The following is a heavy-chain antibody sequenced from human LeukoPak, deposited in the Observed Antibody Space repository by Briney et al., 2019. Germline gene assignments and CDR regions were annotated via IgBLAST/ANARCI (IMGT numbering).Heavy chain of an antibody. CDR1: GYTFTSYY. J-gene: IGHJ4*02. D-gene: IGHD3-10*01. V-gene: IGHV1-46*01. CDR3: AAVRGVIRGPFDY. Sequence: GASAKVSCKASGYTFTSYYMHWVRQAPGQGLEWMGIINPSGGSTSYAQKFQGRVTMTRDMSTSTVYMELSRLRSDDTAVYYCAAVRGVIRGPFDYWGQGTLVTVSS. CDR2: INPSGGST.